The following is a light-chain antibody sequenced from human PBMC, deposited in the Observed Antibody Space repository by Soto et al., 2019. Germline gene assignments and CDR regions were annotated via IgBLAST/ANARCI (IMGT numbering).Light chain of an antibody. Sequence: DIQMTQSPSTLSASVGDRVTITCRASENIIRWVAWYQQKPGKAPKLLISKASSLESGVPSRFSGSGSGTEFTLTINSLQPDDFATYSCQQYRGYWTFGQGTTVE. CDR2: KAS. V-gene: IGKV1-5*03. J-gene: IGKJ1*01. CDR3: QQYRGYWT. CDR1: ENIIRW.